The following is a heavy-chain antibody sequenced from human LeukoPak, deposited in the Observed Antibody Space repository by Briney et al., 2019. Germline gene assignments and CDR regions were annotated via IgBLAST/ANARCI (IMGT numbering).Heavy chain of an antibody. D-gene: IGHD2-2*01. J-gene: IGHJ3*02. Sequence: ASVKVSCKASGGTFSSYAISWVRQAPGQGLEWMGGIIPIFGTANYAQKFQGRVTITADESTSTAYMELSSLRSEDTAVYYCARDWRYCSSTSCSSGAFDIWGQGTMVTVSS. CDR1: GGTFSSYA. V-gene: IGHV1-69*01. CDR3: ARDWRYCSSTSCSSGAFDI. CDR2: IIPIFGTA.